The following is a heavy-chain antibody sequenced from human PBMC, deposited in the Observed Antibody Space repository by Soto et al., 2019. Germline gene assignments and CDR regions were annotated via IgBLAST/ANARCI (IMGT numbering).Heavy chain of an antibody. Sequence: LGESLKISCKGFGYNFISYWIGWVRQMPGKGLEWMGIIFPGDAATRYNPSFEGQVTMSVDKSINTAYLQWNSLKASDSAMYYCARPNYGTNWFDSWGQGTLVTVSS. V-gene: IGHV5-51*01. J-gene: IGHJ5*01. CDR3: ARPNYGTNWFDS. CDR2: IFPGDAAT. CDR1: GYNFISYW. D-gene: IGHD4-17*01.